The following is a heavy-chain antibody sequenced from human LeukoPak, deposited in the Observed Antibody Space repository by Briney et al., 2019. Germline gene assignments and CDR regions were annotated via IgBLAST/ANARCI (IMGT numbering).Heavy chain of an antibody. J-gene: IGHJ4*02. V-gene: IGHV3-43*02. CDR1: GFTLDDYA. CDR3: AKVALKCLLLSAALDY. CDR2: ISGDGGST. Sequence: PGGSLRLSCAASGFTLDDYAMHWVRQAPGKGLEWVSLISGDGGSTYYADSVKGRFTISRDNSKNSLYLQMNSLRTEDTALYYCAKVALKCLLLSAALDYWGQGTLVTVSS. D-gene: IGHD3-22*01.